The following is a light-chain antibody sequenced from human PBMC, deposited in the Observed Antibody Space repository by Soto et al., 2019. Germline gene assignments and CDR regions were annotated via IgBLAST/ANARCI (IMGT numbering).Light chain of an antibody. J-gene: IGLJ2*01. CDR1: ASDVGTYDV. Sequence: QSALTQPASVSGSPGQSITISCTGAASDVGTYDVVSWYQQHPGKAPKLMIYEVSKRPSGVSNRFSGSRSGNTASLTISGLPAEDEADYYCCSYAGRTTLVFGGGTKLTVL. CDR2: EVS. V-gene: IGLV2-23*02. CDR3: CSYAGRTTLV.